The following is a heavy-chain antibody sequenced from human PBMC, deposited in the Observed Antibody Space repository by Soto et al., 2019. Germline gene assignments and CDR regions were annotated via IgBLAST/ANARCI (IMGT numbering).Heavy chain of an antibody. Sequence: EVQLVESGGDFVQPGGSLRLSCAASGFTFSSYGMNWVRQVPVKGLEWVSHISSDGTTFYADSVKGRFTISRDNAKNSLYLQMNSLIVEDTAVYYWARAPGYGDIDYWGRGTLVTVSS. V-gene: IGHV3-48*01. CDR3: ARAPGYGDIDY. CDR2: ISSDGTT. CDR1: GFTFSSYG. J-gene: IGHJ4*02. D-gene: IGHD3-10*01.